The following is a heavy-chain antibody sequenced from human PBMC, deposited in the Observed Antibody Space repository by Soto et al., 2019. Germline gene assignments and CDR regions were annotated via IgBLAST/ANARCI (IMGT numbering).Heavy chain of an antibody. CDR3: ARVDTYDAFDI. J-gene: IGHJ3*02. CDR2: IYYSGST. CDR1: GGSISSSSYY. Sequence: SETLSLTXTVSGGSISSSSYYWGWIRQPPGKGLEWIGSIYYSGSTYYNPSLKSRVTISVDTSKNQFSLKLSSVTAADTAVYYCARVDTYDAFDIWGQGTMVTVSS. D-gene: IGHD3-16*01. V-gene: IGHV4-39*01.